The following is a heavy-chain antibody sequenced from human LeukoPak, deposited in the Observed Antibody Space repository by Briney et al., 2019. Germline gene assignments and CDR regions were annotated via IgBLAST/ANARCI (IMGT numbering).Heavy chain of an antibody. V-gene: IGHV3-11*04. CDR2: ISSSGSTI. CDR1: GFTFSDYY. Sequence: GGSLRLSCAASGFTFSDYYMSWIRQAPGKGLEWVSYISSSGSTIYYADSVKGRFTISRDNAKNSLYLQMNGLRVEDTGVYYCARGGYSSSNFWIDWGQGTPVTVSS. D-gene: IGHD3-22*01. J-gene: IGHJ4*02. CDR3: ARGGYSSSNFWID.